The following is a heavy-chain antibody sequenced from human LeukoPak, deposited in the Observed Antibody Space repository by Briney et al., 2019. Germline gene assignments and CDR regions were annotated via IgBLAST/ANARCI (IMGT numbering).Heavy chain of an antibody. V-gene: IGHV4-4*02. Sequence: SETLSLTCAVSGGSISSSSSICWTWVRQPPGEGLEWIGEIYHNGATNYNPSLKSRVTLLLDKSKNQFSLRLNSVTASDTAVYYCARNGGNSDYDYWGQGTLVTVSA. CDR2: IYHNGAT. CDR1: GGSISSSSSIC. J-gene: IGHJ4*02. CDR3: ARNGGNSDYDY. D-gene: IGHD4-23*01.